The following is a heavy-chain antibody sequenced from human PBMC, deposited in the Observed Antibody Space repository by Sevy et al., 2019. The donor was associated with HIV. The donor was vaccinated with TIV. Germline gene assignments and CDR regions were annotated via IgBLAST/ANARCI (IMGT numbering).Heavy chain of an antibody. Sequence: GGSLRLSCTASGFTFGDYAMSWFRQAPGKGLEWVGFIRSKAYGGTTEYAAFVKGRFTISRDDSKSIAYLQMNSLKSEDTAVYYCTRDLMWGTWFGELHDTFRFDYWGQGTLVTVSS. CDR3: TRDLMWGTWFGELHDTFRFDY. CDR1: GFTFGDYA. D-gene: IGHD3-10*01. V-gene: IGHV3-49*03. J-gene: IGHJ4*02. CDR2: IRSKAYGGTT.